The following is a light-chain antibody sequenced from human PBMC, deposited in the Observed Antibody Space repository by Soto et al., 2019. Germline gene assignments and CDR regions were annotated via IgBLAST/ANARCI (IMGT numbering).Light chain of an antibody. J-gene: IGKJ1*01. CDR2: GAS. Sequence: EIVTTQSPATLSVSPRETAXMSSRASQSVSRNLAWYQQKPGQAPRLLIYGASTRATGTPARFSGSGSGTEFTLNISRLQSEDFAVYYCQQYNNWPRTFGQGTKVDIK. CDR3: QQYNNWPRT. CDR1: QSVSRN. V-gene: IGKV3-15*01.